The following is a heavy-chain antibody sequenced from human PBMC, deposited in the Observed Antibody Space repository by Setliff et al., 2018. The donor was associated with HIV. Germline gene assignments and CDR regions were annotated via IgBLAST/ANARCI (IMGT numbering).Heavy chain of an antibody. J-gene: IGHJ6*03. Sequence: SETLSLTCTVSGGSISSSSYYWGWIRQPPGKGLEWIGSIYYSGSTNYNPSLKSRVTISVDTSKNQFSLKLSSVTAADTAVYYCARGGIGDYYYYYMDVWGKGTTVTVSS. CDR2: IYYSGST. D-gene: IGHD3-10*01. V-gene: IGHV4-39*07. CDR1: GGSISSSSYY. CDR3: ARGGIGDYYYYYMDV.